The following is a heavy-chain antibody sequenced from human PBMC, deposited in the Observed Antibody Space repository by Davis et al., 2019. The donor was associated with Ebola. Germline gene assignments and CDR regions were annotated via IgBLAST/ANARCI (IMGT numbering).Heavy chain of an antibody. D-gene: IGHD3-22*01. CDR1: GFTFSSYA. Sequence: GESLKISCAASGFTFSSYAMSWVRQAPGKGLEWVSAISGSGGSTYYADSVKGRFTISRDNSKNTLYLQMNSLRDEDTAVYYCARARSDSSGYYSYYWGQGTLVTVSS. V-gene: IGHV3-23*01. CDR2: ISGSGGST. CDR3: ARARSDSSGYYSYY. J-gene: IGHJ4*02.